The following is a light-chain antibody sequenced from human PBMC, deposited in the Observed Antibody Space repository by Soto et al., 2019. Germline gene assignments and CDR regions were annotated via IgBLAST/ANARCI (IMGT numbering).Light chain of an antibody. J-gene: IGKJ5*01. CDR2: AAS. V-gene: IGKV1-39*01. CDR3: QQCYSTTPIT. Sequence: DIQMTQSPSSLSASVGDRVTITCRASQSISSYLNWYQQKPGKAPKLLIYAASSLQSGVPSRFSGSGSGTDFTPTISSLQPEDFVPYYCQQCYSTTPITFGQGTRLEIK. CDR1: QSISSY.